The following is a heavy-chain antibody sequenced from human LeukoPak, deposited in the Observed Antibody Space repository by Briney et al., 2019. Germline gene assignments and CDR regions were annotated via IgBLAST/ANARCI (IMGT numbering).Heavy chain of an antibody. CDR3: ARLYSSSFSD. V-gene: IGHV4-31*03. J-gene: IGHJ4*02. CDR1: GCPISSSGYY. Sequence: TLSLTCTVPGCPISSSGYYWTWIRQHPGKGLEWIGDIYYSGSTYYNPSSKSRVTISVDTSKNQFSLKLSSVTAADTVVYYCARLYSSSFSDWGQGNLVTVSS. CDR2: IYYSGST. D-gene: IGHD6-6*01.